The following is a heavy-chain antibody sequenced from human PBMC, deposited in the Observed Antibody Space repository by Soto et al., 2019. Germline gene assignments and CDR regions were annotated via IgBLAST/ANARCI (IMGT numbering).Heavy chain of an antibody. D-gene: IGHD1-26*01. Sequence: QVQLVQSGAEVKKPGSSVKVSCKASGGTFSSYAISWVRQAPGQGLEWMGGIIPIFGTANYAQKFQGRVTITSDEYTSTGYMELSSLRSEDTAVYYWARREEAILYHLPYYYDSVMDVWGKGTTVTVSS. CDR2: IIPIFGTA. CDR3: ARREEAILYHLPYYYDSVMDV. CDR1: GGTFSSYA. J-gene: IGHJ6*04. V-gene: IGHV1-69*01.